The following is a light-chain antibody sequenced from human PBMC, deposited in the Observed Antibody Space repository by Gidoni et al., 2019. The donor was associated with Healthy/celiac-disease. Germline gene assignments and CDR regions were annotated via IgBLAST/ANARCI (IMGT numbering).Light chain of an antibody. Sequence: VIWMTQSPSLLSASTGDRVTISCRMSQSISSYLAWYQQKPGKAPELLIYAASTLQSGVPSRFSGSGSGTDFTLTISCLQSEDFATYYCQQYYSFPYTFXQXTKLEIK. CDR3: QQYYSFPYT. CDR1: QSISSY. CDR2: AAS. J-gene: IGKJ2*01. V-gene: IGKV1D-8*01.